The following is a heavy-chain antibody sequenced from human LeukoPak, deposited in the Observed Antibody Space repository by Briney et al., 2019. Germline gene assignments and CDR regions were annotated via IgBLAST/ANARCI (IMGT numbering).Heavy chain of an antibody. D-gene: IGHD6-19*01. J-gene: IGHJ6*03. V-gene: IGHV7-4-1*02. CDR2: INTNTGNP. Sequence: GASVKVSCKASGYTFTSYAMNWVRQAPGQGLEWMGWINTNTGNPTYAQGFTGRFVFSLDTSVSTAYLQISSLKAEDTAVYYCARETSVAGRHYYYYMDVWGKGTTVTVSS. CDR1: GYTFTSYA. CDR3: ARETSVAGRHYYYYMDV.